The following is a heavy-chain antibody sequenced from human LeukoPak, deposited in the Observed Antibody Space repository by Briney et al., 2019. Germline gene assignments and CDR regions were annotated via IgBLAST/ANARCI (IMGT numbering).Heavy chain of an antibody. D-gene: IGHD5-24*01. J-gene: IGHJ4*02. Sequence: SGTLSLPRAVYGGSFRGYYWSGIRQPPGKGVEGVGEINHSGSTNYNPSLKSRVTISVDTSKNQFSLKLSSVTAADTAVYYCARHRSGWLQSSFDYWGQGILVTVSS. V-gene: IGHV4-34*01. CDR2: INHSGST. CDR3: ARHRSGWLQSSFDY. CDR1: GGSFRGYY.